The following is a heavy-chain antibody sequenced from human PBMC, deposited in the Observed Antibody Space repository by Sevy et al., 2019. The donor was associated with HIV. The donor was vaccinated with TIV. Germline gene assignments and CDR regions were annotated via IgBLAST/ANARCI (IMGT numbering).Heavy chain of an antibody. J-gene: IGHJ6*03. V-gene: IGHV3-15*01. Sequence: GGSLRLSCAASGLTFSNVWMSWVRQAPGKGLEWVGRIKSKADGTTTDYSSPVKGRFTILRDDPKKMVYLQMNSLKIEDTAVYYCTTAPTRSSYYYYMDVWGKGTTVTVSS. D-gene: IGHD3-10*01. CDR3: TTAPTRSSYYYYMDV. CDR2: IKSKADGTTT. CDR1: GLTFSNVW.